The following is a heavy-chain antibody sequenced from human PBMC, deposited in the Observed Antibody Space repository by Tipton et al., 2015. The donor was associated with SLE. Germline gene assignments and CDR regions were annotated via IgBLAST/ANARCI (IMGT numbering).Heavy chain of an antibody. CDR1: GFTFSSYW. CDR2: INSDGGGT. V-gene: IGHV3-74*01. J-gene: IGHJ6*03. Sequence: SLRLSCAASGFTFSSYWMHWVRQGPGKGLVWVSRINSDGGGTTYADSVKGRFIISRDNAKNTLYLQMNSLRAEDTAVYYCARPSPGWYSYYYMDVWGKGTTVTVSS. D-gene: IGHD6-19*01. CDR3: ARPSPGWYSYYYMDV.